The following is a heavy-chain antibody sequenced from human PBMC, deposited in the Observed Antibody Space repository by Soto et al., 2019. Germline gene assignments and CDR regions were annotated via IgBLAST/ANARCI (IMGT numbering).Heavy chain of an antibody. CDR3: GGYSGYDSDYYYMDV. CDR1: GGSFSGYY. J-gene: IGHJ6*03. CDR2: INHSGST. Sequence: SETLSLTCAVYGGSFSGYYWSWIRQPPGKGLEWIGEINHSGSTNYNPSLKSRVTISVDTSKNQFSLKLSSVTAADTAVYYCGGYSGYDSDYYYMDVWGKGTTVTVSS. V-gene: IGHV4-34*01. D-gene: IGHD5-12*01.